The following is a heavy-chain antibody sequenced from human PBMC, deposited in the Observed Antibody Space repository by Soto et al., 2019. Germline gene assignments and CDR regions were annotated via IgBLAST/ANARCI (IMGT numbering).Heavy chain of an antibody. CDR1: GGTFSSYA. V-gene: IGHV1-69*13. D-gene: IGHD3-3*01. CDR2: IIPIFGTA. J-gene: IGHJ5*02. Sequence: VASVKVSCKASGGTFSSYAFSWVRQAPGQGLEWMGGIIPIFGTANYAQKFQGRVTITADESTSTADMELSSLRSEDTAVYYCAREGYFGVVITSWFDPWGQGTLVTVSS. CDR3: AREGYFGVVITSWFDP.